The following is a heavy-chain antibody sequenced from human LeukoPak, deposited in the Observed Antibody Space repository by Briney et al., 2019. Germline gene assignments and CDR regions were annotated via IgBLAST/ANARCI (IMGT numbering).Heavy chain of an antibody. CDR1: GFTVSSNY. D-gene: IGHD1-1*01. J-gene: IGHJ3*02. CDR3: ARIETVADAFDI. V-gene: IGHV3-66*01. CDR2: IYSGGST. Sequence: GGSLRLSCAASGFTVSSNYMTWVRQAPGKGLEWVPLIYSGGSTSYADSVRGRFTISRDNSKNTLYLQMNSLRAEDTAVYYCARIETVADAFDIWGQGTLVTVSS.